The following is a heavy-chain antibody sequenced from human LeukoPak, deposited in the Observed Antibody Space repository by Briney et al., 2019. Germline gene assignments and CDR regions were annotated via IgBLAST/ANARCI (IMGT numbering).Heavy chain of an antibody. Sequence: ASVKVSCKASGYTFTSYGISWVRQAPGQGLEWMGWISAYHGNTNYAQKLQGRVTMTTDTSTSTAYMELRSLRSDDTAVYYCARGSTRDSSGWYGPGKWFDPWGQGTLVTVSS. J-gene: IGHJ5*02. V-gene: IGHV1-18*01. CDR2: ISAYHGNT. D-gene: IGHD6-19*01. CDR3: ARGSTRDSSGWYGPGKWFDP. CDR1: GYTFTSYG.